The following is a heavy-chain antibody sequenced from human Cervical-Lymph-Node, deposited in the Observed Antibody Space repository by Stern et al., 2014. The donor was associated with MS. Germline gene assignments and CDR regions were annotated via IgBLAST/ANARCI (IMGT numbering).Heavy chain of an antibody. V-gene: IGHV3-74*03. D-gene: IGHD3-16*01. J-gene: IGHJ4*02. Sequence: EVQLVQSGGDLVQPGGSLRLSCAASGFTFSSYWMQWVRQAPGTGLVWVSHINSDGSSTTYADSVKGRFTTSRDNAKNTLYLQMDDLRAEDTAVYFCVRDNYGTDYWGQGTLVTVSS. CDR2: INSDGSST. CDR3: VRDNYGTDY. CDR1: GFTFSSYW.